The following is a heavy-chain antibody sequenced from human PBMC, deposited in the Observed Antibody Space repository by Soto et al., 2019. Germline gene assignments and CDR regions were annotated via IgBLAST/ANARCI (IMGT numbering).Heavy chain of an antibody. CDR1: GFTFSSYG. J-gene: IGHJ5*02. D-gene: IGHD6-19*01. V-gene: IGHV3-33*01. Sequence: QVQLVESGGGVVQPGRSLRLSCAASGFTFSSYGMHWVRQAPGKGLEWVAVIWYDGSNKYYADSVKGRFTISRDNSKNTMYLRVNSLRAEGTGVYYCASGGSGWPVGWCDTWGQGTLVTVSS. CDR3: ASGGSGWPVGWCDT. CDR2: IWYDGSNK.